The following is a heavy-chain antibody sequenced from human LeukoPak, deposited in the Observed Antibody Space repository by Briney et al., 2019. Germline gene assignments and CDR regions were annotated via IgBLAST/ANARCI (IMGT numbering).Heavy chain of an antibody. CDR2: IKQDGSEK. Sequence: GGSLRLSCAASGFTFSSYGMSWVRQAPGKGLEWVANIKQDGSEKSYVDSVKGRFTISRDNAKNSLYLQMNSLRVEDTAVYYCVRDSDRVRDYWGQGTLVTVSS. V-gene: IGHV3-7*01. J-gene: IGHJ4*02. CDR1: GFTFSSYG. CDR3: VRDSDRVRDY. D-gene: IGHD3-10*01.